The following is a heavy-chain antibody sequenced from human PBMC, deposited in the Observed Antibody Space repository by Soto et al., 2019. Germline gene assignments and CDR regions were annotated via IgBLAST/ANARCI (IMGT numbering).Heavy chain of an antibody. CDR3: AKAFGSGYDSDY. D-gene: IGHD5-12*01. CDR2: ISGSGGST. J-gene: IGHJ4*02. CDR1: GFTFSSYA. Sequence: GGSLRLSCAASGFTFSSYAMSWVRQAPGKGLEWVSAISGSGGSTYYADSVKGRFTISRDKSKNTLYLQMNSLRAEDTAVYYCAKAFGSGYDSDYWGQGTLVTVSS. V-gene: IGHV3-23*01.